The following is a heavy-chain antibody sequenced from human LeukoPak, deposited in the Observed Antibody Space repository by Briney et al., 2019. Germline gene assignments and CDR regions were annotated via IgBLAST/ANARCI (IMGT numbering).Heavy chain of an antibody. V-gene: IGHV1-69*04. CDR1: GGTFSSYA. D-gene: IGHD3-3*01. CDR3: ARARLSSVTIFGVVTTKQPLSFDY. CDR2: IIPILGIA. Sequence: ASVKVSCKASGGTFSSYAISWVRQAPGQGLEWMGRIIPILGIANYAQKFQGRVTITTDESTSTAYMELSSLRSEDTAVYYCARARLSSVTIFGVVTTKQPLSFDYWGQGTLVTVSS. J-gene: IGHJ4*02.